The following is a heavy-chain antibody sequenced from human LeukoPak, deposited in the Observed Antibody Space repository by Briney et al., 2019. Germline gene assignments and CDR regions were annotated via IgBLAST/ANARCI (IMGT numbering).Heavy chain of an antibody. Sequence: PSETLPLTCTVSGGSISSYYWSWIRQPPGKGLEWIGYIYYSGSTNYNPSLKSRVTISVDTSKNQFSLKLSSVTAADTAVYYCARTIIAGGGYYFDYWGQGTLVTVSS. CDR1: GGSISSYY. V-gene: IGHV4-59*01. J-gene: IGHJ4*02. CDR3: ARTIIAGGGYYFDY. D-gene: IGHD2-8*02. CDR2: IYYSGST.